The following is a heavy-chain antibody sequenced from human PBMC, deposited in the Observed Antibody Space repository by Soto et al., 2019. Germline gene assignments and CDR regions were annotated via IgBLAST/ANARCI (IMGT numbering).Heavy chain of an antibody. CDR1: GFTFSSYS. J-gene: IGHJ4*02. D-gene: IGHD5-12*01. CDR2: ISSGSSYI. CDR3: ARDGFNMEANFDY. V-gene: IGHV3-21*01. Sequence: EVQLVESGGGLVKPGGSLRLSCAASGFTFSSYSMNWVRQAPGKGLEWVSSISSGSSYIYYADSVKGRFTISRDNAKNSLYLQMNSLRAEDTAVYYCARDGFNMEANFDYWGQGTLVTVCS.